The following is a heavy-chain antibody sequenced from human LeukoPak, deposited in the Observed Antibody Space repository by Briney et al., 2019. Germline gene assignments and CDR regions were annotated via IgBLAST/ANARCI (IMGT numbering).Heavy chain of an antibody. Sequence: GGSLRLSCSASGFTFSSHAMHWVRQAPGKGLEYVSAISGNGAKTYYADSVRGRFTISRDNSKNTLYLQMSSLRAEDTTVYYCVREGAYWNYDYWGQGTLVTVSS. D-gene: IGHD2-8*02. V-gene: IGHV3-64D*06. CDR3: VREGAYWNYDY. J-gene: IGHJ4*02. CDR2: ISGNGAKT. CDR1: GFTFSSHA.